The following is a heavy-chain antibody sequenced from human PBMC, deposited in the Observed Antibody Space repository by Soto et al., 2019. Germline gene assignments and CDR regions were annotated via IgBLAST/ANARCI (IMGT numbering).Heavy chain of an antibody. CDR2: ISYDGSNK. V-gene: IGHV3-30*03. D-gene: IGHD7-27*01. CDR1: GFTFSSYG. CDR3: ARWGNNKILDH. Sequence: QVQLVESGGGVVQPGRSLRLSCAASGFTFSSYGMHWVRQAPGKGLEWVAVISYDGSNKYYSDSVKGRFTISRDNFKNTLFLQMNSLRAEDTAVYYCARWGNNKILDHWGQGTLVTVSS. J-gene: IGHJ4*02.